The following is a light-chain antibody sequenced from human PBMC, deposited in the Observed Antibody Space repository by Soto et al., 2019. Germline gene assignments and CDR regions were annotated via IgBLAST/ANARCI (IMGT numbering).Light chain of an antibody. J-gene: IGKJ5*01. CDR1: RPIGSH. V-gene: IGKV1-5*01. CDR3: QQYNSYTIT. Sequence: DIQMTQSPSSLSASVGDRVTITGQARRPIGSHLNWYQQKPGKAPKLLIYDASSLESGVPSRFSGSGSGTEFILTISSLQPDDFATYYCQQYNSYTITFGQGTRLEIK. CDR2: DAS.